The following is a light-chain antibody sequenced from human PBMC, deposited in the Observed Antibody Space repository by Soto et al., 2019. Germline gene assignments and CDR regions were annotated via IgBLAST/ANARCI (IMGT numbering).Light chain of an antibody. J-gene: IGKJ1*01. CDR3: QQYNDWPRT. V-gene: IGKV3-15*01. CDR1: HSIFNN. Sequence: EIVMTQSPATLSLSPGERVTLSCRASHSIFNNLARYQQKPGQAPGLLIHGASTRATGIAVRFSGSGSGTEFTLTISSLQSEDFAVYYCQQYNDWPRTFGQGTKVEIK. CDR2: GAS.